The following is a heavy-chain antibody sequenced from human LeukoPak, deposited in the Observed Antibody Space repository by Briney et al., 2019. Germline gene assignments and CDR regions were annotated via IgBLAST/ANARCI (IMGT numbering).Heavy chain of an antibody. Sequence: ASVKVSCKASGYTFTSYYMHWVRQAPGQGLEWMGIINPSGGSTSYAQKFQGRVTMTRDMSTSTVYMELSSLRSEDTAVYYCARDQGAYCGGGCYLNWFDPWGQGTLVTVSS. CDR3: ARDQGAYCGGGCYLNWFDP. CDR2: INPSGGST. CDR1: GYTFTSYY. J-gene: IGHJ5*02. V-gene: IGHV1-46*01. D-gene: IGHD2-21*02.